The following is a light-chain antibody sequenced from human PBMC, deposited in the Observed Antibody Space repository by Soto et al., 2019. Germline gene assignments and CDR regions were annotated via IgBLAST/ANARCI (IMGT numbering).Light chain of an antibody. CDR3: SSYAGSNDYVV. Sequence: QSALTQPPSASGSPGQSVTISCKGTSSDVGGYNYVSWYQQHPGKAPKLMIYEVSKRPSGVPDRFSGSKSGNTASLTVSGLQAEDEAGYYCSSYAGSNDYVVFGGGTQLTVL. CDR1: SSDVGGYNY. CDR2: EVS. V-gene: IGLV2-8*01. J-gene: IGLJ2*01.